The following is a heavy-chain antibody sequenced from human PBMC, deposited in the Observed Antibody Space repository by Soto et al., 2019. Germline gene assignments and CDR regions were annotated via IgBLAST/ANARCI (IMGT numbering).Heavy chain of an antibody. Sequence: QVQLVESGGGVVQPGRSLRLSCAASGFTFSSYGMHWVRQAPGKGLEWVAFIWHDGGNKFYAESVKGRFTISRDNSKNTLDLQRTSLSGEDTAMYSCAREGDVIPGFGKDSRGKGTLVTVPS. CDR2: IWHDGGNK. CDR3: AREGDVIPGFGKDS. J-gene: IGHJ4*02. V-gene: IGHV3-33*01. CDR1: GFTFSSYG. D-gene: IGHD3-16*01.